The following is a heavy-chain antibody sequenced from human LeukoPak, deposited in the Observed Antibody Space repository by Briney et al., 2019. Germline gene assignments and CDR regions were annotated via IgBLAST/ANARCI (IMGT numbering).Heavy chain of an antibody. CDR1: GYTFTSYG. Sequence: ASVKVSSKASGYTFTSYGISWVRQAPGQGLEWMGWISAYNGNTNYAQKLQGRVTMTTDTSTSTAYMELRSLRSDDTAVYYYARDRVVPAAIYYYYYGMDVWGQGTTVTVSS. D-gene: IGHD2-2*01. J-gene: IGHJ6*02. CDR2: ISAYNGNT. V-gene: IGHV1-18*01. CDR3: ARDRVVPAAIYYYYYGMDV.